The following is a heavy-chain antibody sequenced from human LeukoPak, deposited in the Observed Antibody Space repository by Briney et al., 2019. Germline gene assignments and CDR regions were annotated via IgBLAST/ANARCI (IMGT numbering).Heavy chain of an antibody. D-gene: IGHD1-26*01. Sequence: SETLSLTCAVYGGSFSGYYWSWIRQPPGKGLEWIGEINHSGSTNYNPSLKSRVTISVDTSKNQFSLKLSSVTAADTAVYHFARVWVDAFDIWGQGTMVTVSS. J-gene: IGHJ3*02. CDR2: INHSGST. V-gene: IGHV4-34*01. CDR1: GGSFSGYY. CDR3: ARVWVDAFDI.